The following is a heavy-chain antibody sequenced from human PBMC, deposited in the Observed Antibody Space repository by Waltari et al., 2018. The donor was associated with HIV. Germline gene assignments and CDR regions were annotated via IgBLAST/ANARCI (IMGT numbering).Heavy chain of an antibody. J-gene: IGHJ6*02. V-gene: IGHV4-61*02. CDR1: GGSISSGSYY. CDR3: ARDGYFDYYGMDV. CDR2: IYTSGST. Sequence: QVQLQESGPGLVKPSQTLSLTCTVSGGSISSGSYYWSWIRQPAGKGLEWIGRIYTSGSTNYNPSLKSRVTISVDTSKNQFSLKLSSVTAADTAVYYCARDGYFDYYGMDVWGQGTTVTVSS.